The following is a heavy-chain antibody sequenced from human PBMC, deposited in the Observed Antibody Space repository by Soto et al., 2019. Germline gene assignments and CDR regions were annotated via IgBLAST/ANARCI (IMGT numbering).Heavy chain of an antibody. CDR2: ISYDGSNK. V-gene: IGHV3-30*18. Sequence: GGSLRLSCAASGFTFSSYGMHWVRQAPGKGLEWVAVISYDGSNKYYADSVKGRFTISRDNSKNTLYLQMNSLRAEDTAVYYCAKDQGPGIAVAGLGYWGQGTLVTVSS. D-gene: IGHD6-19*01. J-gene: IGHJ4*02. CDR1: GFTFSSYG. CDR3: AKDQGPGIAVAGLGY.